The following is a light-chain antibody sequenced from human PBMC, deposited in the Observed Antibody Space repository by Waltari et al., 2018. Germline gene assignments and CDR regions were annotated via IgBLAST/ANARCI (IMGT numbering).Light chain of an antibody. Sequence: DVVMTQSPLSLPVTLGQPASISCRSSERLVHTDGNIYLHWFQQRPGQSPRRLIYVVSQRDAGVPDRCSGSGSGTDVTLKSSRVEAEDVVIDYCMQSTHWPPWTFGQGTKVEIK. CDR3: MQSTHWPPWT. CDR1: ERLVHTDGNIY. J-gene: IGKJ1*01. CDR2: VVS. V-gene: IGKV2-30*02.